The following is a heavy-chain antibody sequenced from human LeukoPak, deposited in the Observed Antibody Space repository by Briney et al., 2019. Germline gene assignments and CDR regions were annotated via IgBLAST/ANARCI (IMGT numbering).Heavy chain of an antibody. CDR3: ATDYSSSWYFDY. CDR2: FDPEDGET. J-gene: IGHJ4*02. CDR1: GYTLTELS. D-gene: IGHD6-13*01. V-gene: IGHV1-24*01. Sequence: ASVKVSCKVSGYTLTELSMHWVRQAPGKGLEWTGGFDPEDGETIYAQKFQGRVTMTEDTSTDTAYMELSSLRSEDTAVYYCATDYSSSWYFDYWGQGTLVTVSS.